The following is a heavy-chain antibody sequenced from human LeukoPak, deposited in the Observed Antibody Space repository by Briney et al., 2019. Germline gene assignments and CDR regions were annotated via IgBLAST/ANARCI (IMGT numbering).Heavy chain of an antibody. CDR3: AKDYCTGTNCYGDY. J-gene: IGHJ4*02. D-gene: IGHD2-2*01. CDR2: VSAGGGDT. CDR1: GFTFSNYA. V-gene: IGHV3-23*01. Sequence: PGRSLRLSCAASGFTFSNYAMTWVRQAPGKGLEWVSAVSAGGGDTYYADSVKGRFTISRDNSKSTLYLQMNSLRAEDTAVYYCAKDYCTGTNCYGDYWGQGTLVTVSS.